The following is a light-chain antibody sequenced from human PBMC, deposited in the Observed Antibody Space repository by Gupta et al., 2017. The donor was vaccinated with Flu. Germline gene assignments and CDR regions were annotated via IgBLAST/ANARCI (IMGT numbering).Light chain of an antibody. J-gene: IGLJ3*02. CDR1: SSDVGGYDY. Sequence: QSALTQPRSVSGSPGQSVTTSCTGTSSDVGGYDYVPWYQQHPGKAPKIIIYYVSGRPSGVPDRFSGSKSGNTASLTISGLQAEDEADYWCCSYAGSFTWVFGGGTKVTVL. V-gene: IGLV2-11*01. CDR2: YVS. CDR3: CSYAGSFTWV.